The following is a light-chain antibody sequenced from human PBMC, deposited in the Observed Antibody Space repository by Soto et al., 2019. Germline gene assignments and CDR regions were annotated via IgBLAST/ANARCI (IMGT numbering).Light chain of an antibody. J-gene: IGLJ3*02. CDR3: VLYMGSGISV. CDR2: DTN. Sequence: QTVVTQEPSFSVSPGRTVTLTCGLSSGSVSTSYYPSWYQQTPGQAPRTLIYDTNTPSSGVPDRFSGSILGNKAALTITGAHADDESDYYCVLYMGSGISVFGGGTKVTVL. V-gene: IGLV8-61*01. CDR1: SGSVSTSYY.